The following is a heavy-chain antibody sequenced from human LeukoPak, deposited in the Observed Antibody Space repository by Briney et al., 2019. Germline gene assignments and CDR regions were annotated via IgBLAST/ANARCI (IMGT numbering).Heavy chain of an antibody. CDR2: IYYSGST. CDR3: ARGRYCSSTSCYLSWFDP. Sequence: SETLSLTCTVSGGSISSYYWSWIRQPPGKGLEWIGYIYYSGSTNYNPSLKSRVTISVDTSKNQFSLKLSSVTAADTAVYYCARGRYCSSTSCYLSWFDPRGQGTLVTVSS. CDR1: GGSISSYY. J-gene: IGHJ5*02. D-gene: IGHD2-2*01. V-gene: IGHV4-59*01.